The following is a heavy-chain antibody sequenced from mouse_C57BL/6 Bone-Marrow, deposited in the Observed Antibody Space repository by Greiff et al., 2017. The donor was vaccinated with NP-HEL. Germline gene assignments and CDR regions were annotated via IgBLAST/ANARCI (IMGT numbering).Heavy chain of an antibody. Sequence: QVQLKQSGPELVKPGASVKLSCKASGYTFTSYDINWVKQRPGQGLEWIGWIYPRDGSTKYNEKFKGKATLTVDTSSSTAYMELHSLTSEDSAVYFCARAHYSNYAWFAYWGQGTLVTVSA. CDR2: IYPRDGST. CDR1: GYTFTSYD. V-gene: IGHV1-85*01. J-gene: IGHJ3*01. D-gene: IGHD2-5*01. CDR3: ARAHYSNYAWFAY.